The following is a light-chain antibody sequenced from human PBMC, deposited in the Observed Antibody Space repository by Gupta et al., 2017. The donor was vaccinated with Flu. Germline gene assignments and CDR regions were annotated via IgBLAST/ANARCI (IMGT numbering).Light chain of an antibody. J-gene: IGKJ3*01. Sequence: GTLSVSPGERATLSCRTSQSVSSSFLAWYQEKPGQAPRLLIYGASSRATGIPDRFSGSGSGTDFTLTISRLEPEDFAVYYCQQYGSSPWTFGPGTKVHIK. CDR2: GAS. V-gene: IGKV3-20*01. CDR3: QQYGSSPWT. CDR1: QSVSSSF.